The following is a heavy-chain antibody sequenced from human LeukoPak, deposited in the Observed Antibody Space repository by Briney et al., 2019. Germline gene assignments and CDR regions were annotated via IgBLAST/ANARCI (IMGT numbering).Heavy chain of an antibody. J-gene: IGHJ4*02. CDR1: GGSFSGYY. CDR3: ARSKLNCSSTSCYTRDFDY. Sequence: PSETLSLTCAVYGGSFSGYYWSWIRQPPGKGLEWIGEINHSGSTNYNPSLKSRVTISVDTSKNQFSLKLSSLTAADTAVYYCARSKLNCSSTSCYTRDFDYWGQGTLVTVSS. V-gene: IGHV4-34*01. D-gene: IGHD2-2*02. CDR2: INHSGST.